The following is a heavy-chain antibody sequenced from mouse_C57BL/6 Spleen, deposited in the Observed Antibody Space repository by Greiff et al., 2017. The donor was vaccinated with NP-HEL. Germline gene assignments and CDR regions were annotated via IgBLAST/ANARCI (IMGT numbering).Heavy chain of an antibody. D-gene: IGHD2-4*01. Sequence: EVKLVESGGGLVKPGGSLKLSCAASGFTFSDYGMHWVRQAAEKGLEWVAYISSGSSTIYYADTVKGRFTISRDNAKNTLFLQMTSLRSEDTAMYYCARSYYDYDAYAMDYWGQGTSVTVSS. CDR2: ISSGSSTI. CDR3: ARSYYDYDAYAMDY. CDR1: GFTFSDYG. J-gene: IGHJ4*01. V-gene: IGHV5-17*01.